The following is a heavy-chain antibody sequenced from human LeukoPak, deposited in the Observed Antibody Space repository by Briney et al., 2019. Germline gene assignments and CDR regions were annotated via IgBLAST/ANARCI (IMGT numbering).Heavy chain of an antibody. CDR1: GFTFNTYG. J-gene: IGHJ4*02. CDR2: IRNDGSYK. V-gene: IGHV3-30*02. Sequence: GGSLRLSCAASGFTFNTYGMHWVRQAPGKGLEWVAFIRNDGSYKYYTDSVKGRFTILRDSSKNTLYLQTNSLRAEDTAVYYCAKDPSVYYGDYIIRWGQGTLVIVSS. CDR3: AKDPSVYYGDYIIR. D-gene: IGHD4-17*01.